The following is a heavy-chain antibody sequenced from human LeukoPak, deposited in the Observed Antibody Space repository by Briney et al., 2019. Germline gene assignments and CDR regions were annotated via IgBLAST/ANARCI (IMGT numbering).Heavy chain of an antibody. J-gene: IGHJ4*02. CDR2: INPNSGGT. CDR3: ARGGMTAAVHYYFDY. V-gene: IGHV1-2*02. D-gene: IGHD2-2*01. CDR1: GYTFTGYY. Sequence: GASVKVSCKASGYTFTGYYMHWVRQAPGQGLEWMGWINPNSGGTNYAQKFQGRVTMTRDTSISTAYMELSRLRSDDTAVYYCARGGMTAAVHYYFDYWGQGTLVTVSS.